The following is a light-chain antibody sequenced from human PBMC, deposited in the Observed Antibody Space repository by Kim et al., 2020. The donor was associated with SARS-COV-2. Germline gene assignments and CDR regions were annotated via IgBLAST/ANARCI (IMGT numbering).Light chain of an antibody. CDR2: AAS. V-gene: IGKV1-9*01. J-gene: IGKJ2*01. CDR1: QGIIYH. Sequence: SEAGRDRVPVPCRASQGIIYHLAWYQLKPGKSPKLLIYAASTLQSGVPSRFSGSGSGPDFTLTISSLQPEDFATYYCQQLNSYPYTFGQGTKLEI. CDR3: QQLNSYPYT.